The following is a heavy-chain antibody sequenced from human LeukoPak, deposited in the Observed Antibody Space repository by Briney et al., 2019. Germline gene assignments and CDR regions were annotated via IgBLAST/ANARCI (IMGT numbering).Heavy chain of an antibody. J-gene: IGHJ5*02. D-gene: IGHD2-15*01. CDR1: GGSISGNGYY. CDR3: ARLPPRWPVVAATISGKWWFDP. V-gene: IGHV4-34*01. CDR2: INHSGST. Sequence: SETLSLTCTVSGGSISGNGYYWSWIRQPPGKGLEWIGEINHSGSTNYNPSLKSRVTISVDTSKNQFSLKLSSVTAADTAVYYCARLPPRWPVVAATISGKWWFDPWGQGTLVTVSS.